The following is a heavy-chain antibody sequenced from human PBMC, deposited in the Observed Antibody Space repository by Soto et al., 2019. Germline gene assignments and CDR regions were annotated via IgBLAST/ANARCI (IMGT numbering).Heavy chain of an antibody. CDR1: GGFLSESY. J-gene: IGHJ5*02. V-gene: IGHV4-34*01. CDR2: INHVGGT. Sequence: KPSETLSLTCAVYGGFLSESYWTWIRQPPGKGLEWIGEINHVGGTNYNPPLKSRVTMSVDTSQNQFSLRLISVTAADTAMYFCVRIRYQLPSSVLWLDPWGQGTPVTVSS. D-gene: IGHD3-16*01. CDR3: VRIRYQLPSSVLWLDP.